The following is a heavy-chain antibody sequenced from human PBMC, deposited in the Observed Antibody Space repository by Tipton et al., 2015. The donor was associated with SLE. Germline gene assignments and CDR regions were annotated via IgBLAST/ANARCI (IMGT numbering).Heavy chain of an antibody. Sequence: TLSLTCTVSGGSISSYYWSWIRQPPGKGLEWIGYIYASGYTNYNPSLKSRVTMSVDTSKNQFSLKLSSVTAADTALYYCAGSPFYDFWRNSWGQGTLVSVSS. CDR3: AGSPFYDFWRNS. V-gene: IGHV4-4*08. CDR2: IYASGYT. CDR1: GGSISSYY. D-gene: IGHD3-3*01. J-gene: IGHJ5*02.